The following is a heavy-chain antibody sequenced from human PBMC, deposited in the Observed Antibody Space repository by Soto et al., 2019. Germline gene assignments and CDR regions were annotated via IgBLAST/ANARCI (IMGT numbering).Heavy chain of an antibody. Sequence: ESGGGLVQPGGSLRLSCAASGFTFSSYAMSWVRQAPGKGLEWVSVISGSGGSTYYADSVKGRFTISRDNSKNTLYLQMNSLRAEDTAVYYCAKDRGGYSTSWRDYWGQGTLVTVSS. D-gene: IGHD6-13*01. J-gene: IGHJ4*02. CDR1: GFTFSSYA. CDR3: AKDRGGYSTSWRDY. V-gene: IGHV3-23*01. CDR2: ISGSGGST.